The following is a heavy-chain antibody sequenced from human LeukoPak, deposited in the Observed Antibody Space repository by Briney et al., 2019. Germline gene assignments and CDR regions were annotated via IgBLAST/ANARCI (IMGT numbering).Heavy chain of an antibody. V-gene: IGHV4-30-4*01. J-gene: IGHJ4*02. Sequence: SETLSPTCTVSGGSISSGDYYWSWIRQPPGKGLEWIGYIYYSGSTYYNPSLKSRVTISVDTSKNQFSLKLSSVTAADTAVYYCARESAGSRYYYGSGSYYSVDYWGQGTLVTVSS. CDR2: IYYSGST. D-gene: IGHD3-10*01. CDR3: ARESAGSRYYYGSGSYYSVDY. CDR1: GGSISSGDYY.